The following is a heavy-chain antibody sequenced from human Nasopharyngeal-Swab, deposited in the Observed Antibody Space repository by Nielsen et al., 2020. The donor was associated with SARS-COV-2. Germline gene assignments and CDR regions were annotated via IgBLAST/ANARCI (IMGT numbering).Heavy chain of an antibody. CDR2: IRGDSGST. V-gene: IGHV3-23*01. CDR3: AKVRFLEWLLRFDP. D-gene: IGHD3-3*01. J-gene: IGHJ5*02. Sequence: VRQAPGKGLEWVSTIRGDSGSTYYADSVKGRFTISRDNSKNTLYLQMNSLRAEDTAVYYCAKVRFLEWLLRFDPWGQGTLVTVSS.